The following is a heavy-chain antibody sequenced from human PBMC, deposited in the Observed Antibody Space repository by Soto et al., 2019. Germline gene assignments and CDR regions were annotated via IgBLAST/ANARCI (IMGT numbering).Heavy chain of an antibody. V-gene: IGHV1-69*01. CDR1: GGTFSSYA. D-gene: IGHD2-2*01. CDR2: IIPIFGTA. CDR3: ASYCSSTSCRRYYYYGMDV. Sequence: QVQLVQSGAEVKKPGSSVKVSCKASGGTFSSYAISWVRPAPGQGLEWMGGIIPIFGTANYAQKFQGRVTITADESTSTAYMELSSLRSEDTAVYYCASYCSSTSCRRYYYYGMDVWGQGTTVTVSS. J-gene: IGHJ6*02.